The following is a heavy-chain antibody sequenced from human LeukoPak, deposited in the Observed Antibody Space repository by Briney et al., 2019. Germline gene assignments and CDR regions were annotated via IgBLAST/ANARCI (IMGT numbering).Heavy chain of an antibody. D-gene: IGHD4-23*01. Sequence: GRSLRLSCAASGFTFSSYAMHWVRQAPGKGLEWVAAISYDGSNKYYADSVKGRFTISRDNSKNTLYLQMNSLRAEDTAVYYCATLPLTTLRWALDYWGQGTLVTVSS. V-gene: IGHV3-30*04. J-gene: IGHJ4*02. CDR2: ISYDGSNK. CDR1: GFTFSSYA. CDR3: ATLPLTTLRWALDY.